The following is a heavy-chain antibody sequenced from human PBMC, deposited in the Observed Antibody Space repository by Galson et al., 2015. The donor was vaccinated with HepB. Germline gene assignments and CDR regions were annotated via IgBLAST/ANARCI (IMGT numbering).Heavy chain of an antibody. J-gene: IGHJ6*02. CDR1: GFTFSNYA. D-gene: IGHD4-17*01. CDR3: ASTTVTSYYYYGMDV. CDR2: ISSSGGST. V-gene: IGHV3-23*01. Sequence: SLRLSCAASGFTFSNYAMSWVRQAPGKGLEWVSVISSSGGSTYYADSVKGRFTISRDNSKNTLYLQMNSLRAEDTAVYYCASTTVTSYYYYGMDVWGQGTTVTVSS.